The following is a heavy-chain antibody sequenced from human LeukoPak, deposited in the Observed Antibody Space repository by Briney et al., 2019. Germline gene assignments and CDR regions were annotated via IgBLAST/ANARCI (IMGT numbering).Heavy chain of an antibody. J-gene: IGHJ6*02. D-gene: IGHD4-11*01. CDR1: GGTFSSYA. Sequence: PGSSVTVSCKASGGTFSSYAISWVRQAPGQGLEWMGRIIPILGIANYAQKFQGRVTITADKSTSTAYMELSSLRSEDTAVYYCARVTTVTRNYYYYGMDVWGQGTTVTVSS. CDR2: IIPILGIA. V-gene: IGHV1-69*04. CDR3: ARVTTVTRNYYYYGMDV.